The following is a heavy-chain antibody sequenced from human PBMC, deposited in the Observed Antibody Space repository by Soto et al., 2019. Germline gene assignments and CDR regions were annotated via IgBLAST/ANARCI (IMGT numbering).Heavy chain of an antibody. CDR2: INAGNGNT. Sequence: ASVKVSCKASGYTFTSYAMHWVRQAPGQRLEWMGWINAGNGNTKYSQKFQGRVTITRDTSASTAYMELSSLRSEDTAVYYCARVAVFDWFSLGRRYYYGMDVWGQGTTVTVSS. J-gene: IGHJ6*02. CDR1: GYTFTSYA. V-gene: IGHV1-3*01. CDR3: ARVAVFDWFSLGRRYYYGMDV. D-gene: IGHD3-9*01.